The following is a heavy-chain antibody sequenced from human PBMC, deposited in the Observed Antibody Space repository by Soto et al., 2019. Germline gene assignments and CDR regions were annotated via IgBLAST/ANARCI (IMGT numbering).Heavy chain of an antibody. J-gene: IGHJ4*02. CDR1: GFTFSSYS. Sequence: EVQLVESGGGLVKPGGSLRLSCAASGFTFSSYSMNWVRQAPGKGLEWVSSISSSSSYIYYADSVKGRFTISRDNAKNSLYLQMNSLRAEDTAVYYCARARVVPYYDFGSGYGHLRYWGQGTLVPVSS. D-gene: IGHD3-3*01. CDR2: ISSSSSYI. V-gene: IGHV3-21*01. CDR3: ARARVVPYYDFGSGYGHLRY.